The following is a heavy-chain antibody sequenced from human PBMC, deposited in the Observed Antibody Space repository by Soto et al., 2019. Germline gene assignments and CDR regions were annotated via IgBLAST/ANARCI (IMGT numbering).Heavy chain of an antibody. D-gene: IGHD6-13*01. Sequence: GSLRLSCAASGFTFSSYGMHWVRQAPGKGLEWVAVIWYDGSNKYYTDSVKGRFTISRDNSKNTLYLQMNSLRAEDTAVYYCARIAAAGPFDYWGQGTLVTVSS. V-gene: IGHV3-33*01. J-gene: IGHJ4*02. CDR2: IWYDGSNK. CDR3: ARIAAAGPFDY. CDR1: GFTFSSYG.